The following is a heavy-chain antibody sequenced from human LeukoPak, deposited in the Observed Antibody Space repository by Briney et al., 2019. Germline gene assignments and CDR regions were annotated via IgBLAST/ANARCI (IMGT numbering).Heavy chain of an antibody. V-gene: IGHV3-21*01. J-gene: IGHJ4*02. CDR3: ARVRSAVAGFDY. D-gene: IGHD6-19*01. CDR1: GFTFSSFW. CDR2: ISSSSSYI. Sequence: GGSLRLSCAASGFTFSSFWMSWVRQAPGKGLEWVSSISSSSSYIYYADSVKGRFTISRDNAKNSLYLQMNSLRAEDTAVYYCARVRSAVAGFDYWGQGTLVTVSS.